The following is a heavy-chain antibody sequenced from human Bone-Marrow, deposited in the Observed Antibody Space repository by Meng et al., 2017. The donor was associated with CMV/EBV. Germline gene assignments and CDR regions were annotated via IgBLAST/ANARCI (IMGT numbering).Heavy chain of an antibody. V-gene: IGHV3-21*01. CDR2: ISISSSYI. D-gene: IGHD5-24*01. Sequence: GGPLRLSCAASGFTISSYSMNWVCLAPGKGLEWVSSISISSSYIYYADSVKGRFTISRDNAKNSLYLQMNSLRAEDTAVFYCARVESYYGMDVWGQGTTVTVSS. CDR1: GFTISSYS. CDR3: ARVESYYGMDV. J-gene: IGHJ6*02.